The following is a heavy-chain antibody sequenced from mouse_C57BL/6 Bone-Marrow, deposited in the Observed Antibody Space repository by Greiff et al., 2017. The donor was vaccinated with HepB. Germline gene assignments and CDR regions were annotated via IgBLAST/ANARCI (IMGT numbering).Heavy chain of an antibody. CDR3: AITTVVASRDYDFDY. V-gene: IGHV5-9*01. Sequence: EVKVVESGGGLVKPGGSLKLSCAASGFTFSSYTMSWVRQTPEKRLEWVATISGGGGNTYYPDSVKGRFTISRDNAKNTLYLQMSSLRSEDTALYYCAITTVVASRDYDFDYWGQGTTLTVSS. CDR1: GFTFSSYT. D-gene: IGHD1-1*01. CDR2: ISGGGGNT. J-gene: IGHJ2*01.